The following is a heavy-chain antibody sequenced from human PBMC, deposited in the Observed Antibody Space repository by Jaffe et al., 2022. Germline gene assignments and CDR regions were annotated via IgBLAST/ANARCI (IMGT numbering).Heavy chain of an antibody. J-gene: IGHJ3*02. CDR2: ISSSSSYI. CDR1: GFTFSSYS. Sequence: EVQLVESGGGLVKPGGSLRLSCAASGFTFSSYSMNWVRQAPGKGLEWVSSISSSSSYIYYADSVKGRFTISRDNAKNSLYLQMNSLRAEDTAVYYCARTYRTARHAFDIWGQGTMVTVSS. CDR3: ARTYRTARHAFDI. D-gene: IGHD5-18*01. V-gene: IGHV3-21*01.